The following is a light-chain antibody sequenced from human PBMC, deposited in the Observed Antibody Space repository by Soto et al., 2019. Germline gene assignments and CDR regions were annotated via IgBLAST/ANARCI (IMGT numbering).Light chain of an antibody. CDR3: QQYYSTPLT. Sequence: DIVMTQSPDSLAVSLGERATINCKSSQSVLYSSNNKNYLAWYQQKPGQPPKLLIYWASTRESGVPDRFSGSGCGTDFTLTISSLQAEDVAGYYCQQYYSTPLTFGGGTKVEIK. J-gene: IGKJ4*01. CDR2: WAS. V-gene: IGKV4-1*01. CDR1: QSVLYSSNNKNY.